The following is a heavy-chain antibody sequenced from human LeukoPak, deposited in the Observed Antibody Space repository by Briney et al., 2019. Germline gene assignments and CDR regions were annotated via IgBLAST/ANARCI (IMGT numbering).Heavy chain of an antibody. CDR3: AREYSSSAGRYYYYMDV. D-gene: IGHD6-6*01. CDR1: GGSISSYY. Sequence: SETLSLTCTASGGSISSYYWSWIRQPPGKGLEWIGYIYYSGSTNYNLSLKSRVTISVDSSKNQFSLKLSSVTAADTAVYYCAREYSSSAGRYYYYMDVWGKGTTVTVSS. V-gene: IGHV4-59*01. CDR2: IYYSGST. J-gene: IGHJ6*03.